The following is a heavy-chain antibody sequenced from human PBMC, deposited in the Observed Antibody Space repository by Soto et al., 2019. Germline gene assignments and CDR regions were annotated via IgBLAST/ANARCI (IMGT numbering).Heavy chain of an antibody. J-gene: IGHJ4*02. D-gene: IGHD1-7*01. CDR1: GFTFSSYD. Sequence: EVQLAESGGGMVQPGGSLRLSCVASGFTFSSYDMHWVRQAPGKGLEYVSSISSNGGTTYYGNSVKGRFTISRDNSKNTLYLQMGSLIAKYMAVYYCVRRVSGNYDYWCQGTLVTVSS. V-gene: IGHV3-64*01. CDR2: ISSNGGTT. CDR3: VRRVSGNYDY.